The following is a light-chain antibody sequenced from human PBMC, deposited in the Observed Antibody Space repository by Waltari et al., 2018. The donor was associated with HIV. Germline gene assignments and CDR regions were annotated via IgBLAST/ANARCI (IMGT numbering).Light chain of an antibody. Sequence: QTVVTQEPSFSVSPGGTVTLTCALSSGSVSTSCYPSWYQQTQGQAPRPLTYNTNTRSSGVPSRFSASILGNTAALTITGSQADDEADYYCMLYMNSGISLFGGGTKLTVL. V-gene: IGLV8-61*01. CDR2: NTN. CDR1: SGSVSTSCY. CDR3: MLYMNSGISL. J-gene: IGLJ3*02.